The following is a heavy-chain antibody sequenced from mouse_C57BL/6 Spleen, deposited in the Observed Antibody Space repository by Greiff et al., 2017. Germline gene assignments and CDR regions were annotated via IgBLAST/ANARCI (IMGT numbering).Heavy chain of an antibody. J-gene: IGHJ2*01. V-gene: IGHV14-3*01. CDR2: IDPANGNT. Sequence: VQLQQSVAELVRPGASVKLSCTASGFNIKNTYMHWVKQRPEQGLEWIGRIDPANGNTKYAPKFQGKATITADTSSNTAYLQLSSLTSEDTAIYYCAPIYYDYDEGYYFDDWGQGTTLTVSS. CDR1: GFNIKNTY. CDR3: APIYYDYDEGYYFDD. D-gene: IGHD2-4*01.